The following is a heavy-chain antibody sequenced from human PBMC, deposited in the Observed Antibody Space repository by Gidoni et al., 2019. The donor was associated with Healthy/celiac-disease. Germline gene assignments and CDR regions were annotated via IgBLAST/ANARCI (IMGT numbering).Heavy chain of an antibody. CDR3: AKGPSGSGTYNWFDP. J-gene: IGHJ5*02. Sequence: EVQLAESGGGLVQPGRSLRLSCAAAGLTFDDYAMHWVRQAPGKGLEWVSGISWDSGSIGYADSVKGRFTISRDNAKNSLYLQMNSLRAEDTALYYCAKGPSGSGTYNWFDPWGQGTLVTVSS. CDR1: GLTFDDYA. V-gene: IGHV3-9*01. CDR2: ISWDSGSI. D-gene: IGHD3-10*01.